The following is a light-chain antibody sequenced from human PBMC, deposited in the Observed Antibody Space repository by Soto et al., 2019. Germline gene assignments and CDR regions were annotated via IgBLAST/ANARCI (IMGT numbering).Light chain of an antibody. CDR2: DNN. CDR3: QSYDSSLSGNWV. V-gene: IGLV1-40*01. CDR1: RSNIGAGYD. J-gene: IGLJ3*02. Sequence: QSVLTQPPSVSGAPGQRVTISCTGSRSNIGAGYDVHWYQQLPGTAPKLLIYDNNNRPSGVPDRFSGTKSGTAASLAITGLQAEDEADYYCQSYDSSLSGNWVFGGGTKVTVL.